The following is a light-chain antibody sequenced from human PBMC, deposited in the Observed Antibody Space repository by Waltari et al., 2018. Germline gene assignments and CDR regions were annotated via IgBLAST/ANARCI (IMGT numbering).Light chain of an antibody. CDR3: CSYAGSARLV. CDR1: SRDVGSYNL. J-gene: IGLJ2*01. Sequence: QSALTQPASVSGSPGPSITISCTGTSRDVGSYNLFSWYQPHPGKAPKLLIYEVTTRPSRTSNPCSCSKSGNTASLTLSWLPAEDEAVYSCCSYAGSARLVFGGATRLTVL. CDR2: EVT. V-gene: IGLV2-23*02.